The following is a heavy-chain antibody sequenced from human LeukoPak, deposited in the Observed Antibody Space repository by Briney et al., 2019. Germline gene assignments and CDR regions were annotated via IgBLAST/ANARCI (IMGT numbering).Heavy chain of an antibody. J-gene: IGHJ4*02. CDR2: ISGSGGST. Sequence: GGSLRLSCAASGFTFSNAWMSWVRQAPGKGLEWVSAISGSGGSTYYADSVKGRFTISRDNSKNTLYLQMNSLRAEDTAVYYCAKVPLWFGESSVFFDYWGQGTLVTVSS. D-gene: IGHD3-10*01. CDR1: GFTFSNAW. CDR3: AKVPLWFGESSVFFDY. V-gene: IGHV3-23*01.